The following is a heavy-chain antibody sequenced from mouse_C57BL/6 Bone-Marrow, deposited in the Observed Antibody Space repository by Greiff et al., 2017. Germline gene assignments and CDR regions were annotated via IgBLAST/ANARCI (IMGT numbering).Heavy chain of an antibody. CDR3: ARGGSSFGYFEV. D-gene: IGHD1-1*01. J-gene: IGHJ1*03. CDR1: GYTFTSYW. Sequence: QVQLQQPGAELVKPGASVKLSCKASGYTFTSYWMHWVKQRPGQGLEWIGMIHPNSGSTNYNEKFKSKATLTVDKSSSTAYMQLSSLTSEDSAVYYCARGGSSFGYFEVWGTGTTVTVSS. CDR2: IHPNSGST. V-gene: IGHV1-64*01.